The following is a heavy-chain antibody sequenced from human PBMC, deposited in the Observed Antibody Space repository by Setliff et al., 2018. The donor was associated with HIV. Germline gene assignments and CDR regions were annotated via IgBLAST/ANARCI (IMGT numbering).Heavy chain of an antibody. V-gene: IGHV3-20*04. CDR3: ARAHLMSNYYGSGDFNDY. D-gene: IGHD3-10*01. CDR1: GFTFDDYG. Sequence: GESLKISCVASGFTFDDYGMTWVRQAPGKGLEWVSSINWDGATTSYVESVKGRFIISRDNAKNSLYLQMDSLTLDDTALYFCARAHLMSNYYGSGDFNDYWGQGIKVTVLL. CDR2: INWDGATT. J-gene: IGHJ4*01.